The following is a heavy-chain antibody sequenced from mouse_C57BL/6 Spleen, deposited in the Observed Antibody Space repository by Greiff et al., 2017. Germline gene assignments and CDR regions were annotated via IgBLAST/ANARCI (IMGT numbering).Heavy chain of an antibody. J-gene: IGHJ1*03. CDR2: INPYNGGT. Sequence: VQLKQSGPVLVKPGASVKMSCKASGYTFTDYYMNWVKQSHGKSLEWIGVINPYNGGTSYNQKFKGKATLTVDKSSSTAYMELNSLTSEDSAVYYCALGQGYFDVWGTGTTVTVSS. CDR3: ALGQGYFDV. V-gene: IGHV1-19*01. D-gene: IGHD3-3*01. CDR1: GYTFTDYY.